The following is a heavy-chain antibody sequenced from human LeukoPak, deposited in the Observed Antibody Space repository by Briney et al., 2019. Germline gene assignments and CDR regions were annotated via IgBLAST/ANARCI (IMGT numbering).Heavy chain of an antibody. CDR2: VSYDITRT. Sequence: GGSLRLSCAASGFTFSSYAMSWVRQAPGKGLEWVSAVSYDITRTFYADSVKGRFAISRDNSRNTLFLQMNSLRADDTAVYYCARPGCGGNCYYRMDVWGKGTTVTVSS. D-gene: IGHD2-21*01. J-gene: IGHJ6*04. CDR3: ARPGCGGNCYYRMDV. CDR1: GFTFSSYA. V-gene: IGHV3-23*01.